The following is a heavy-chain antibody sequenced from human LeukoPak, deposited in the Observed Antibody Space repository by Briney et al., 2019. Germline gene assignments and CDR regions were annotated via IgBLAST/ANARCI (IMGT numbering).Heavy chain of an antibody. CDR2: INHSGGT. Sequence: SETLSLTCAVYGGSFSSYYWSWIRQPPGKGLQWIGEINHSGGTNYNPSLKSRVIISIDTSKNQFSLKVTSVTAADTAVYYCARGRYCGSGSHWYFDLWGRDTLVTVSS. D-gene: IGHD3-10*01. J-gene: IGHJ2*01. CDR1: GGSFSSYY. CDR3: ARGRYCGSGSHWYFDL. V-gene: IGHV4-34*01.